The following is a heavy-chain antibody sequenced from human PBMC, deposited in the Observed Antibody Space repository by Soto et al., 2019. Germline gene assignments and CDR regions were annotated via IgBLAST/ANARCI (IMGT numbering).Heavy chain of an antibody. V-gene: IGHV1-18*01. Sequence: QVHLVQSGAEVKKPGASVKVSCKGSGYAFTTYGITWVRQAPGQGLEWLGWISDHNGNTNYAQKLQGRVTVTRDTSTSTTYMELMSRRSDDTAVYYCARGRHGDYWGQGALVTVSS. J-gene: IGHJ4*02. CDR2: ISDHNGNT. CDR3: ARGRHGDY. CDR1: GYAFTTYG.